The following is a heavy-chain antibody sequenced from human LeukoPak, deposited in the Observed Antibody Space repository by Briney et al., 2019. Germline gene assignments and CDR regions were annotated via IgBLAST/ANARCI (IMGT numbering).Heavy chain of an antibody. D-gene: IGHD6-13*01. CDR2: ISSSSYI. CDR1: GFTFSSYS. V-gene: IGHV3-21*01. J-gene: IGHJ6*03. CDR3: AREPAAGPYYYYMDV. Sequence: GGSLRLSCAASGFTFSSYSMNWVRQAPGKGLEWVSSISSSSYIYYADSVKGRFTISRDNAKNSLYLQMNSLRAEDTAVYYCAREPAAGPYYYYMDVWGKGTTVTVSS.